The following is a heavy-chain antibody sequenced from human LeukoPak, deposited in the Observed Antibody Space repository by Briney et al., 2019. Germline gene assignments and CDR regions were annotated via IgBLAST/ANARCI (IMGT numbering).Heavy chain of an antibody. Sequence: SETLSLTCTVSGVSISTTRYYWAWIRQPPGKGLESIGTIYYGGSTYSTPSLKSRVTMYVDTSKNHFSLRMNSVTAADTAVYYCARRMPREYCFDSWGQGTLVTVSS. D-gene: IGHD3-10*01. V-gene: IGHV4-39*02. J-gene: IGHJ4*02. CDR2: IYYGGST. CDR3: ARRMPREYCFDS. CDR1: GVSISTTRYY.